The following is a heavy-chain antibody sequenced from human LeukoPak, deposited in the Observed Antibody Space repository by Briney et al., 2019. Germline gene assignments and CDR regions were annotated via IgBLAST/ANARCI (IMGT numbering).Heavy chain of an antibody. CDR1: GFTFDDYG. D-gene: IGHD3-3*01. CDR2: INWNGGST. CDR3: ARVNNYDFWSGSPGHYYYYYMDV. J-gene: IGHJ6*03. V-gene: IGHV3-20*04. Sequence: GGTLRLSCAASGFTFDDYGMSWVRQAPGKGLEWVSGINWNGGSTGYADSVKGRFTISRDNAKNSLYLQMNSLRAEDAALYYCARVNNYDFWSGSPGHYYYYYMDVWGKGTTVTVSS.